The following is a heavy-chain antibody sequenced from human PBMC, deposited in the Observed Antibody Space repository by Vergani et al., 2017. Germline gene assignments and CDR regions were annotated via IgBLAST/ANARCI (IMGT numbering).Heavy chain of an antibody. CDR3: ARDCAGGVVGPAGMYNYMDV. CDR2: ISGSGGST. Sequence: EVQLLESGGGLVQPGGSLRLSCAASGFTFSSYAMSWVRQAPGKGLEWVSAISGSGGSTYYADSVKGRFTISRDNSKNSLYLQLNSLSAEDTAVYYCARDCAGGVVGPAGMYNYMDVWGKGTTVTVSS. D-gene: IGHD2-2*01. V-gene: IGHV3-23*01. J-gene: IGHJ6*03. CDR1: GFTFSSYA.